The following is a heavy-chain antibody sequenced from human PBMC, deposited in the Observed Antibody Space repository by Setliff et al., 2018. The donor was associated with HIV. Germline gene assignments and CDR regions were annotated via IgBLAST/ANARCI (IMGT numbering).Heavy chain of an antibody. Sequence: SVKVSCKASRGTFTSYTINWVRQAPGQGPEWMGGIIPILGTTKYPQKFQGRVSITADKSTSTAYMELSSLRSEDTAVYYCARDRSAYGSRFDTFDMWGQGTMVTVSS. CDR3: ARDRSAYGSRFDTFDM. J-gene: IGHJ3*02. CDR1: RGTFTSYT. V-gene: IGHV1-69*08. D-gene: IGHD4-17*01. CDR2: IIPILGTT.